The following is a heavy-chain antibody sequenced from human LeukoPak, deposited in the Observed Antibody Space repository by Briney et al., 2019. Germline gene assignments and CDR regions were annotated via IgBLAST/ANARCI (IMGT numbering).Heavy chain of an antibody. Sequence: ASVKVSCKASGGTFSSYAISWVRQAPGQGLEWMGGIIPIFGTANYAQKFQGRVTITADESTSTAYMELSSLRSEDTAVYYCANRRGGGWCYFDYGGRGPLVTVSS. CDR2: IIPIFGTA. V-gene: IGHV1-69*13. CDR1: GGTFSSYA. CDR3: ANRRGGGWCYFDY. D-gene: IGHD6-19*01. J-gene: IGHJ4*02.